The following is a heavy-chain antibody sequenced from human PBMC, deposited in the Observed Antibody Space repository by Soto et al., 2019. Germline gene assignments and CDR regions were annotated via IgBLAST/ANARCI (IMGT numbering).Heavy chain of an antibody. Sequence: SETLSLTCTVSGGSISSYYWSWIRQPPGKGLEWIGYIYYSGSTNYNPSLKSRVTISVDTSKNQFSLKLSSVTAADTAVYYCARGHQPRGYFDWLGNPYYFDYWGQGTLVTVSS. CDR3: ARGHQPRGYFDWLGNPYYFDY. CDR2: IYYSGST. D-gene: IGHD3-9*01. CDR1: GGSISSYY. V-gene: IGHV4-59*01. J-gene: IGHJ4*02.